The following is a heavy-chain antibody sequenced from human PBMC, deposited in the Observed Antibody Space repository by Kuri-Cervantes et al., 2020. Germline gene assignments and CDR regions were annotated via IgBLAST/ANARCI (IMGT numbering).Heavy chain of an antibody. CDR1: GFTFSSYW. J-gene: IGHJ4*02. CDR2: INSDGSST. Sequence: GGSLRLSCAASGFTFSSYWMHWVRQAPGKGLVWVSRINSDGSSTTYADSVKGRFTISRDNAKNTLYLQMNSLTAEDTAVYYCANGRGTGVNYGPEFDYWGQGTLVTVSS. V-gene: IGHV3-74*01. CDR3: ANGRGTGVNYGPEFDY. D-gene: IGHD3-10*01.